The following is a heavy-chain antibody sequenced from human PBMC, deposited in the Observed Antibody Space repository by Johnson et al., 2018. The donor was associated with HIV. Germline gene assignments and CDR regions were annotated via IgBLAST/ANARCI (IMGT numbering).Heavy chain of an antibody. CDR1: GFSVGDNY. CDR2: IYVGGNT. CDR3: ARDQGSIVGAVDAFDI. Sequence: VQLVESGGGLIQPGGSLRVSCAASGFSVGDNYMSWVRQAPGKGLEWVSSIYVGGNTYSADSVKGRFTISRDNSENTLYLQMNRLRAEDTAVYCCARDQGSIVGAVDAFDIWGQGTMVTVSS. V-gene: IGHV3-53*01. D-gene: IGHD1-26*01. J-gene: IGHJ3*02.